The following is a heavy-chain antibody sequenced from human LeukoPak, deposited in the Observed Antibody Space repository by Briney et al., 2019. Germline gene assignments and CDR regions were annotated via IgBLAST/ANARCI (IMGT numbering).Heavy chain of an antibody. CDR3: TTEYNWNYVH. J-gene: IGHJ4*01. CDR2: VKSKTDGGTT. D-gene: IGHD1-7*01. Sequence: PGGSLRLSCVASGFTFSDAWMSWVRQAPGKGLEWVGRVKSKTDGGTTDYPAPIKDRFTVSRDDSKNTLYLQMSSLKTEDTAVYYCTTEYNWNYVHWGQGTLVTVSS. V-gene: IGHV3-15*01. CDR1: GFTFSDAW.